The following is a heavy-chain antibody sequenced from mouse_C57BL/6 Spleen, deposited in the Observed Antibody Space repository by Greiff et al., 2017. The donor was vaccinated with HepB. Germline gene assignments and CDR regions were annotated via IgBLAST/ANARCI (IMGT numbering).Heavy chain of an antibody. CDR3: TRYAVVATDY. CDR1: GYTFTDYE. V-gene: IGHV1-15*01. J-gene: IGHJ2*01. D-gene: IGHD1-1*01. Sequence: VQGVESGAELVRPGASVTLSCKASGYTFTDYEMHWVKQTPVHGLEWIGAIDPETGGTAYNQKFKGKAILTADKSSSTAYMELRSLTSEDSAVYYCTRYAVVATDYWGQGTTLTVSS. CDR2: IDPETGGT.